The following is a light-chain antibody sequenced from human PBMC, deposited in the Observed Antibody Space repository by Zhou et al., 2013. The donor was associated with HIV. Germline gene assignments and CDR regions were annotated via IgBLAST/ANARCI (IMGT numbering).Light chain of an antibody. CDR1: QSVSSSY. CDR2: GAS. CDR3: QPYGYWPPLFT. J-gene: IGKJ2*01. V-gene: IGKV3-20*01. Sequence: EIVLTQSPATLSLSPGERATLSCRASQSVSSSYLAWYQQKPGQAPRLLIYGASSRATGIPDRFSGSGSGTDFTLTINSLQSEDFAIYYCQPYGYWPPLFTFGQGTRLAI.